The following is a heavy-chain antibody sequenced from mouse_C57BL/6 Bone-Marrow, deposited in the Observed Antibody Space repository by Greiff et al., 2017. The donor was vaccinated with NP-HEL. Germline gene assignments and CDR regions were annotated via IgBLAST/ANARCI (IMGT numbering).Heavy chain of an antibody. V-gene: IGHV1-64*01. CDR3: ARDYYGSSYEMDY. CDR2: IHLNSGST. Sequence: VQLQQPGAELVKPGASVKLSCKASGYTFTSYWMHWVKQRPGQGLEWIGMIHLNSGSTNYNEKFKSKATLTVDKSSSTAYMQLSSLTSEDSAVYYCARDYYGSSYEMDYWGQGTTLTVSS. D-gene: IGHD1-1*01. J-gene: IGHJ2*01. CDR1: GYTFTSYW.